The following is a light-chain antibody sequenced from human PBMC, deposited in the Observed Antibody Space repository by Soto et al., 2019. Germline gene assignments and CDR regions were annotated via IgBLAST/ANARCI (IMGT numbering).Light chain of an antibody. J-gene: IGLJ2*01. CDR2: LKSDGSH. Sequence: QPVLTQSPSASASLGASVKLTCTLSSGHNTYSIAWHQQQPEKGPRCLMKLKSDGSHSRGDGIPDRFSGSSSGAERYLTISSLQSEDEADYYCQTGATGIQVFGGGTKVTVL. V-gene: IGLV4-69*01. CDR3: QTGATGIQV. CDR1: SGHNTYS.